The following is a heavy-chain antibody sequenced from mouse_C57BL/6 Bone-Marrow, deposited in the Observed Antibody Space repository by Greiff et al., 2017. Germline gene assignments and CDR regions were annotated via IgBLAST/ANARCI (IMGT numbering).Heavy chain of an antibody. D-gene: IGHD1-1*02. CDR2: IHPNSGST. CDR1: GYTFTSYW. V-gene: IGHV1-64*01. Sequence: VQLQQPGAELVKPGASVKLSCKASGYTFTSYWMHWVKQRPGQGLEWIGMIHPNSGSTNYNEKFKGKATLTVDKSSSTAYMQLSSLTSEDSAVYYCARDPYGPLAYWGQGTLVTVSA. J-gene: IGHJ3*01. CDR3: ARDPYGPLAY.